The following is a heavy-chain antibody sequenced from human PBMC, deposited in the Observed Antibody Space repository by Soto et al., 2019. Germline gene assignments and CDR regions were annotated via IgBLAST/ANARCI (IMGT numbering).Heavy chain of an antibody. J-gene: IGHJ6*02. V-gene: IGHV1-18*01. CDR2: ISAYNGNT. CDR1: VYTFTSYG. CDR3: ARDLPWGTMIVVVPNFYGMDV. D-gene: IGHD3-22*01. Sequence: SSVKVSCKASVYTFTSYGISWVRQAPGQGLEWMGLISAYNGNTNYAQKLQGRATMTTDTSTSTAYMEMRSLRSDDTAVYYCARDLPWGTMIVVVPNFYGMDVWGQGTTVTVSS.